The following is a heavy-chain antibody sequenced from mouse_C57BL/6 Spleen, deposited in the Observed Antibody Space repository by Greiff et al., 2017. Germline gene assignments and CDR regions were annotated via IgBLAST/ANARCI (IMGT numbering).Heavy chain of an antibody. CDR2: IRPSNGGT. CDR1: GYTFTSYW. V-gene: IGHV1-53*01. D-gene: IGHD2-2*01. CDR3: ARSMVTTGFAY. J-gene: IGHJ3*01. Sequence: QVQLQQPGTELVKPGASVKLSCKASGYTFTSYWMHWVKQRPGQGLEWIGNIRPSNGGTNYNEKFKGKATLTVDKSSSTAYMQLSSLPSEDSAVYYCARSMVTTGFAYWGQGTLVTVSA.